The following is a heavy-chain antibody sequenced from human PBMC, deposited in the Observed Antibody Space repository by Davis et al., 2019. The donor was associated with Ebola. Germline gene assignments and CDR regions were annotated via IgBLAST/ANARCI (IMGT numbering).Heavy chain of an antibody. CDR2: IYYSGNT. J-gene: IGHJ4*02. CDR3: ARGGIIIPAADH. Sequence: SETLSLTCTVSGGSISSSGYYWTWIRQHPGKGLEWIGYIYYSGNTYYNPSLKSRVNISVDRSKNQFSMKLSSVTAADTAVYYCARGGIIIPAADHWGQGTLVTVSS. V-gene: IGHV4-31*03. CDR1: GGSISSSGYY. D-gene: IGHD2-2*01.